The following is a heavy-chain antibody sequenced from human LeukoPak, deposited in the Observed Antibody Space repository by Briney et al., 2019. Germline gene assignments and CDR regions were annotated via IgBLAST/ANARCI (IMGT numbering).Heavy chain of an antibody. CDR1: GGTFTSFG. J-gene: IGHJ4*02. CDR2: IIPVLDIA. V-gene: IGHV1-69*04. D-gene: IGHD6-19*01. Sequence: ASVKVSCKASGGTFTSFGISWVRQAPGQGLEWMGRIIPVLDIADYAQKFQGRVTITADKSTTTAYMQLINLRSEDTASYYCARGPIAVANDFDSWGQGTLVTVSS. CDR3: ARGPIAVANDFDS.